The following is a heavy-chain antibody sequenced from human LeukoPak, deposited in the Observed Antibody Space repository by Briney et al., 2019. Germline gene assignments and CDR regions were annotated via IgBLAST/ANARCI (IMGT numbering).Heavy chain of an antibody. V-gene: IGHV1-69*05. Sequence: GASVKVSCKASGGTFSSYAISWVRQAPGQGLEWMGGIIPIFGTANYAQKFQGRVTITTDESTSTAYMELSSLRSEDTAVYYCARGGHYRDGCNPFDYWGQGTLVTVSS. J-gene: IGHJ4*02. D-gene: IGHD5-24*01. CDR1: GGTFSSYA. CDR3: ARGGHYRDGCNPFDY. CDR2: IIPIFGTA.